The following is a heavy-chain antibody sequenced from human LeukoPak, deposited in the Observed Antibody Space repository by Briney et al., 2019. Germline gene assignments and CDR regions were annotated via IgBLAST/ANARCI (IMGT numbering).Heavy chain of an antibody. D-gene: IGHD3-10*01. CDR3: ARSRQASGLFNS. V-gene: IGHV4-30-2*06. CDR1: GYAITSGGFS. Sequence: PSETLSLTCTVSGYAITSGGFSWNWIRQSPGKGLEWIGCIYDRGPAYYNPSLKSRSTISVDRPKNQFFLNVTSLTAADTAVYFCARSRQASGLFNSWGQGTLVVVSS. CDR2: IYDRGPA. J-gene: IGHJ5*01.